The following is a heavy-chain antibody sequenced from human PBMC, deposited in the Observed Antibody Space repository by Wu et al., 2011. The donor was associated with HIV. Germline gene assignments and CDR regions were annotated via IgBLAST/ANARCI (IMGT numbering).Heavy chain of an antibody. J-gene: IGHJ4*02. CDR2: IDPKSGGT. CDR1: GYTFTAYY. Sequence: QVQLVQSGAEVKKPGASVKVSCKASGYTFTAYYIHWVRQAPGQGLEWMGWIDPKSGGTNSAQKFQGRVTMTRDTSISTAYMELSRLRSDDTAVYYCARPYCSGGNCLGFDYWAREPWSPSPQ. CDR3: ARPYCSGGNCLGFDY. V-gene: IGHV1-2*02. D-gene: IGHD2-15*01.